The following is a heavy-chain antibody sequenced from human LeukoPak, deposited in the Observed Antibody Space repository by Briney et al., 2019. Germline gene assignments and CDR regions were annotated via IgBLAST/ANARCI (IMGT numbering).Heavy chain of an antibody. Sequence: SVQVSCKASGGTFSSYAISWVRQAPEPGVEWMGGIIPIFGTANYAQKFQGRVTITADESTSTAYMELSSLRSEDTAVYYCARVLSTMVRGVIIYYFDYWGQGTLVTVSS. D-gene: IGHD3-10*01. CDR1: GGTFSSYA. CDR2: IIPIFGTA. CDR3: ARVLSTMVRGVIIYYFDY. J-gene: IGHJ4*02. V-gene: IGHV1-69*13.